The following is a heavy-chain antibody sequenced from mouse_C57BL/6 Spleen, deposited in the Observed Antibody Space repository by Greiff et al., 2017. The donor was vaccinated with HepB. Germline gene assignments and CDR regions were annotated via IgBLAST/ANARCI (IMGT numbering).Heavy chain of an antibody. D-gene: IGHD3-1*01. CDR2: IDPSDSYT. Sequence: VQLQQPGAELVMPGASVKLSCKASGYTFTSYWMHWVKQRPGQGLEWIGEIDPSDSYTNYNQKFKGKSTLTVDKSSSTAYMQLSSLTSEDSAVYYCARRGAPSYAMDYWGQGTSVTVSS. CDR1: GYTFTSYW. CDR3: ARRGAPSYAMDY. J-gene: IGHJ4*01. V-gene: IGHV1-69*01.